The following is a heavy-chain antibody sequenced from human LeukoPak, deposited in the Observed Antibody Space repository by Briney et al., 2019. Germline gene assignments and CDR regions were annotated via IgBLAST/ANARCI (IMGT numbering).Heavy chain of an antibody. CDR1: GFTFRNHG. CDR2: ISGNGGST. CDR3: AKLNSYGDY. J-gene: IGHJ4*02. D-gene: IGHD5-18*01. Sequence: PGGSLRLSCTVSGFTFRNHGMSRVRQAPGKGLEWVSTISGNGGSTYYADSVKGRFTISRDNSKSMVYLQMDSLRAEDTATYYCAKLNSYGDYWGQGTLVTISS. V-gene: IGHV3-23*01.